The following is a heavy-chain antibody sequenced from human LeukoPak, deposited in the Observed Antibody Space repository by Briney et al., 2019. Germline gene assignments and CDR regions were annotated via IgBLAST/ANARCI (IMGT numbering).Heavy chain of an antibody. CDR1: GGSISSYY. Sequence: SETLSLTCTVSGGSISSYYWSWIRQPAGKGLEWIGRIYTSGSTNYNPSLKSRVTMSVDTSKNQFSLKLSSVTAADTAVYYCARVRVGITYCDSLFDYWGQGTLVTVSS. CDR2: IYTSGST. J-gene: IGHJ4*02. V-gene: IGHV4-4*07. D-gene: IGHD2-21*01. CDR3: ARVRVGITYCDSLFDY.